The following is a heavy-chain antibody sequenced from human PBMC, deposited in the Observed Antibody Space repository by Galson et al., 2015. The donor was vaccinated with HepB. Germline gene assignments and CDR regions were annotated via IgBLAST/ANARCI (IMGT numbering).Heavy chain of an antibody. CDR3: AKRGASKYFDL. D-gene: IGHD3-10*01. Sequence: SLRLSCAASGLTFSNYAMSWVRQAPGMGLEWVSAISTNGGSTSYADSVKGRFTISRDNSKNTLYLQMNSLRAEDTAVFYCAKRGASKYFDLWGRGTLVTVSS. CDR1: GLTFSNYA. CDR2: ISTNGGST. J-gene: IGHJ2*01. V-gene: IGHV3-23*01.